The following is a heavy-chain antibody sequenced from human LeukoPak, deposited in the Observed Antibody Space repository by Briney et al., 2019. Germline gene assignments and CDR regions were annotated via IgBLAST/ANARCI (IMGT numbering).Heavy chain of an antibody. J-gene: IGHJ3*02. V-gene: IGHV3-7*01. CDR1: GFTFSSYC. Sequence: GGSLRLSCAASGFTFSSYCMSWVRQAPGKALEWVASINQDGSEKHYVDSVKGRFTISRDNAKNSLYLQMNSLRAEDTAVYYCARDSRWGPYYDYVWGSYRSRAFDIWGQGTMVTVSS. D-gene: IGHD3-16*02. CDR2: INQDGSEK. CDR3: ARDSRWGPYYDYVWGSYRSRAFDI.